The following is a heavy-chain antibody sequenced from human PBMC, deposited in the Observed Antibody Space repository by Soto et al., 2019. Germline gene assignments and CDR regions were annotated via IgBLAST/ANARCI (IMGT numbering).Heavy chain of an antibody. CDR2: IYSGGST. V-gene: IGHV3-53*02. D-gene: IGHD4-17*01. Sequence: EVQLVETGGGLIQPGGSLRLSCAASGFTVSSNYMSWVRQAPGKGLEWVSVIYSGGSTYYADSVKGRFTISRDNSKNTLYLQMNSLRAEDTAVYYCARGVLRWKYYYGMDVWGQGTTVTVSS. J-gene: IGHJ6*02. CDR3: ARGVLRWKYYYGMDV. CDR1: GFTVSSNY.